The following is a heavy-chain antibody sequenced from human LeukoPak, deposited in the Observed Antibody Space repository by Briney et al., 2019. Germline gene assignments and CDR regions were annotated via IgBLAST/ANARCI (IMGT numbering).Heavy chain of an antibody. CDR2: MNPNSGNT. J-gene: IGHJ4*02. Sequence: GASVKVSCKASGYTFTSYDINWVRQATGQGLEWMGWMNPNSGNTGYAQKFQGRVTITADESTSTAYMELSSLRSEDTAVYYCARDRPYCSSTSCYTFDYWGQGTLVTVSS. CDR1: GYTFTSYD. D-gene: IGHD2-2*02. V-gene: IGHV1-8*03. CDR3: ARDRPYCSSTSCYTFDY.